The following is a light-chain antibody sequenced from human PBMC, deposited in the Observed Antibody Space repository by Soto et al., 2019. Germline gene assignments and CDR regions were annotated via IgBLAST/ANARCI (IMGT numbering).Light chain of an antibody. V-gene: IGKV3-20*01. CDR1: QTVRNNY. CDR3: QQYNSWPLT. Sequence: EFVLTQSPGTLSLSPGERATLTCRASQTVRNNYLSWYQQKPGQAPKLLIHDASSRATGIPDRFSGGGSGTDFILTISRLEPEDFAVYYCQQYNSWPLTFGGGTRLEIK. CDR2: DAS. J-gene: IGKJ5*01.